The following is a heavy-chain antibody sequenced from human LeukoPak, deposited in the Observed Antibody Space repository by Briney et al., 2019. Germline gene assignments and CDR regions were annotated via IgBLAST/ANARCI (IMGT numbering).Heavy chain of an antibody. CDR2: INPGGGST. V-gene: IGHV1-46*01. J-gene: IGHJ4*02. D-gene: IGHD6-19*01. CDR1: GYTFTSYY. Sequence: ASVKVSCKASGYTFTSYYMHWVRQAPGQGLEWMGIINPGGGSTSYAQKFQGRVTMTRDTSTSTVYMELSSLRSEDTAVYYCARVGMKDSSGWLYFDYWGQGTLVTVSS. CDR3: ARVGMKDSSGWLYFDY.